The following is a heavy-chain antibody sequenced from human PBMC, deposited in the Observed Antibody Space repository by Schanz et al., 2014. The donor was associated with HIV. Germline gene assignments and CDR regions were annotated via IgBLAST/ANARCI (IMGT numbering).Heavy chain of an antibody. CDR1: GSTFTTYY. J-gene: IGHJ4*02. V-gene: IGHV3-7*01. D-gene: IGHD2-15*01. CDR2: IKEDGAGE. Sequence: EVHLVESGGGLVQPGGSLRLSCVASGSTFTTYYMSWVRQAPGKGLEWVANIKEDGAGEYYVGSVKGRFTISRDNVKNSVHLQMTNLRADDTAVYYCARDLCGKDDYWGQGTLVTVSS. CDR3: ARDLCGKDDY.